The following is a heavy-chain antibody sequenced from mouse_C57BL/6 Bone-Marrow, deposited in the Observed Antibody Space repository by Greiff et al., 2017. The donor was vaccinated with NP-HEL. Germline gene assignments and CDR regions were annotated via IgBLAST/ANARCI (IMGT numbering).Heavy chain of an antibody. Sequence: QVQLKESGAELVMPGASVKLSCKASGYTFTSYWMHWVKQRPGQGLEWIGEIDPSDSYTNYNQKFKGKSTLTVDKSSSTAYMQLSSLTSEDSAVYYCARDRGYYGSSVDYFDYWGQGTTLTVSS. CDR2: IDPSDSYT. D-gene: IGHD1-1*01. J-gene: IGHJ2*01. CDR1: GYTFTSYW. CDR3: ARDRGYYGSSVDYFDY. V-gene: IGHV1-69*01.